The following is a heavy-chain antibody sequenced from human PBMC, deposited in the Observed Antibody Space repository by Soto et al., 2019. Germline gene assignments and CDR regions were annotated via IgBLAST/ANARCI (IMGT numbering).Heavy chain of an antibody. CDR3: ATLLDIVVVPAAMAGDFDY. D-gene: IGHD2-2*01. CDR1: GYTLTELS. Sequence: ASVKVSCKVSGYTLTELSMHWVRQAPGKGLEWMGGFDPEDGETIYAQKFQGRVTMTEDTSTDTAYMELSSLGSEDTAVYYCATLLDIVVVPAAMAGDFDYWGQGTLVTVSS. J-gene: IGHJ4*02. V-gene: IGHV1-24*01. CDR2: FDPEDGET.